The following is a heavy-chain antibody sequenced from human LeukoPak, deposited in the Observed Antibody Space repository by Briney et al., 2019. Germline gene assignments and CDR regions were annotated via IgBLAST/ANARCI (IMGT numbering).Heavy chain of an antibody. J-gene: IGHJ4*02. V-gene: IGHV4-39*07. CDR2: IYYSGST. CDR1: GGSISSSSYC. D-gene: IGHD5-18*01. Sequence: PSETLSLTCTVSGGSISSSSYCWGWIRQPPGKGLEWIGSIYYSGSTYYNPSLKSRITISIDTSKNQFSLKLRSVTAADTAIYCARQVGQLWLDYWGQGTLVAVSS. CDR3: ARQVGQLWLDY.